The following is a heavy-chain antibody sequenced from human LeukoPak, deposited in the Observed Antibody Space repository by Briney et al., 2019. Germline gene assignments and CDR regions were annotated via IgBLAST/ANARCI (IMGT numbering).Heavy chain of an antibody. CDR1: GGTFSSYA. D-gene: IGHD4-17*01. V-gene: IGHV1-69*04. CDR3: ARAGMTTVTPFLDY. CDR2: IIPILGIA. Sequence: SVKVSCKASGGTFSSYAISWVRQAPGQGLEWMGRIIPILGIANYAQKFQGRVTITADKSTSTAYMELSSLRSEDTAVYYCARAGMTTVTPFLDYWGQGTLGTVSS. J-gene: IGHJ4*02.